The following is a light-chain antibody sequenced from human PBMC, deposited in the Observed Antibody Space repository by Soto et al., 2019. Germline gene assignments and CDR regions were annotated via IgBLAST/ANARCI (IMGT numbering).Light chain of an antibody. J-gene: IGLJ1*01. CDR1: SSDIGAYNY. V-gene: IGLV2-14*01. CDR3: SSSYSYNTDYV. CDR2: EVS. Sequence: QSVLTQPASVSGSPGQSITISCTGSSSDIGAYNYVSWFQQYPGKAPKLIISEVSNRPSGVSNRFSGSKSGTAASLTISGLQAEDEADYYCSSSYSYNTDYVYGNGTKLTVL.